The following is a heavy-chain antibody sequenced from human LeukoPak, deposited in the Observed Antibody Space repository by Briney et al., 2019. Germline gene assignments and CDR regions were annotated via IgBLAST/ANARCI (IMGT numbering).Heavy chain of an antibody. J-gene: IGHJ4*02. CDR3: ARVGSSGFY. CDR2: IIPILGIA. V-gene: IGHV1-69*04. CDR1: GYTFTSYG. D-gene: IGHD6-19*01. Sequence: ASVKVSCKASGYTFTSYGISWVRQAPGQGLEWMGRIIPILGIANYAQKFQGRVTITADKSTSTAYMELSSLRSEDTAVYYCARVGSSGFYWGQGTLVTVSS.